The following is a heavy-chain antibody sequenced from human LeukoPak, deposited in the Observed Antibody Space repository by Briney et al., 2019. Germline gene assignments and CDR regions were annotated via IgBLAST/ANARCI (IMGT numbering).Heavy chain of an antibody. J-gene: IGHJ4*02. V-gene: IGHV3-7*01. D-gene: IGHD6-13*01. Sequence: GGSLRLSCAASGFTFSSYWMSWVRQAPGKGLEWVANIKQDASEKYYVASVTGRFTIFKDNAKNSLYLHMNSLRAEDTAVYFCARVSLAGAFFDSWGQGTLVTVAS. CDR2: IKQDASEK. CDR1: GFTFSSYW. CDR3: ARVSLAGAFFDS.